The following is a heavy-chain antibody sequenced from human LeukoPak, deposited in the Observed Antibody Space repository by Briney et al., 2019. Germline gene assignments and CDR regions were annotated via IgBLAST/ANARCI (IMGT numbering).Heavy chain of an antibody. Sequence: SQTLSLTCTVSGGSISSGSYYWNWIRQPAGKGLEWIGRIYTSGSTNYNPSLKSRVTISVDTSKNQFSLKLSSVTAADTAVYYCAREIYYYYYMDVWGKGTTVTVSS. CDR1: GGSISSGSYY. V-gene: IGHV4-61*02. CDR2: IYTSGST. CDR3: AREIYYYYYMDV. J-gene: IGHJ6*03.